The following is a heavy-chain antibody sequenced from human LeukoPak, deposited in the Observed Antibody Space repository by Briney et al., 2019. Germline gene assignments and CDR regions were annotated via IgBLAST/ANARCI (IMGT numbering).Heavy chain of an antibody. D-gene: IGHD2-2*01. V-gene: IGHV1-2*02. CDR3: ARTPLYCSSTSCYAYTVFDY. CDR2: INPNSGGT. Sequence: ASVKVSCKASGYTFTGYYMHWVRQAPGQGLEWMGWINPNSGGTNYAQKFQGRVTMTRDTSISTAYMELSRLRSDDTAVYYCARTPLYCSSTSCYAYTVFDYWGQGTLVTVSS. J-gene: IGHJ4*02. CDR1: GYTFTGYY.